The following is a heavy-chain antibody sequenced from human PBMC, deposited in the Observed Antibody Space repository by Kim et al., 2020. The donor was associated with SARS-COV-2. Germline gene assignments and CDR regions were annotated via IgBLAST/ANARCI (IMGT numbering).Heavy chain of an antibody. D-gene: IGHD2-15*01. CDR3: ARGYCSGGSCLGY. Sequence: YADSVEGRFTISRDNAKNTLYLQMNSLRAEDTAVYYCARGYCSGGSCLGYWGQGTLVTVSS. V-gene: IGHV3-74*01. J-gene: IGHJ4*02.